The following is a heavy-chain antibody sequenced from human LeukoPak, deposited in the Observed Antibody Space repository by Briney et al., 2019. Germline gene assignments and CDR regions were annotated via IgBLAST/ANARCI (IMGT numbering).Heavy chain of an antibody. CDR2: IYTSGST. CDR1: GGSISSSSYY. Sequence: SETLSLTCTVSGGSISSSSYYWGWIRQPAGKGLEWIGRIYTSGSTNYNPSLKSRVTMSVDTSKNQFSLKLSSVTAADTAVYYCARDDFGGFGELIADYWGQGTLVTVSS. D-gene: IGHD3-10*01. J-gene: IGHJ4*02. CDR3: ARDDFGGFGELIADY. V-gene: IGHV4-61*02.